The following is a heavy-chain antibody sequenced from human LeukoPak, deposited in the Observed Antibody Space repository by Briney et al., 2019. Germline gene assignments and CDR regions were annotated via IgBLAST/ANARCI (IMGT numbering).Heavy chain of an antibody. D-gene: IGHD5-18*01. CDR1: GCTVSSNY. CDR3: ARVPGYSYVFDY. CDR2: IYSGGST. J-gene: IGHJ4*02. V-gene: IGHV3-53*01. Sequence: GGSLRLSCAASGCTVSSNYMSWVRQAPGKGLEWVSVIYSGGSTYYADSVKGRFTISRDNSKNTLYLQMNSLRAEDTAVYYCARVPGYSYVFDYWGQGTLVTVSS.